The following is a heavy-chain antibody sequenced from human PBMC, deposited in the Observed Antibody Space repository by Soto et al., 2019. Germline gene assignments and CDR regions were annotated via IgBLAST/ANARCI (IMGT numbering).Heavy chain of an antibody. CDR1: GYTFTSYD. V-gene: IGHV1-8*01. Sequence: GASVKVSCKASGYTFTSYDINWVRQATGQGLEWMGCMNANSGKTGYAQNFQGRVTMTRNTSVSTAYMELSSLRSEDTAVYYCARAYYDFWSGRPYGMDVGGEGTTVNVSS. CDR3: ARAYYDFWSGRPYGMDV. CDR2: MNANSGKT. D-gene: IGHD3-3*01. J-gene: IGHJ6*04.